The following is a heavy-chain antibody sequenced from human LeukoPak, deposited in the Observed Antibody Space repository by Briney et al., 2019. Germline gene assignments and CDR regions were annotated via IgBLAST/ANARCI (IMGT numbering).Heavy chain of an antibody. D-gene: IGHD6-13*01. CDR2: ISGSGGST. CDR1: GFTFSTYS. V-gene: IGHV3-23*01. CDR3: AKDLRSSWYDFDY. J-gene: IGHJ4*02. Sequence: GGSLRLSCAASGFTFSTYSMNWVRQAPGKGLEWVSVISGSGGSTYYADSVKGRFTISRDNSKNTLYLQMNSLRAEDTAVYYCAKDLRSSWYDFDYWAREPWSPSPQ.